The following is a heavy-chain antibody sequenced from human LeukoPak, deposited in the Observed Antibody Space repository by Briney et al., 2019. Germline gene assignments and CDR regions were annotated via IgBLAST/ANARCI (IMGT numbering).Heavy chain of an antibody. D-gene: IGHD2-2*01. Sequence: ASVKFSCKASGYTFTSYGISWVRQAPGQGLEWMGWISAYNGNTNYAQKLQGRVTMTTDTSTSTAYMELRSLRSDDTAVYYCARVGRDCSSTSCYRYYYYYYMDVWGKGTTVTVSS. CDR2: ISAYNGNT. V-gene: IGHV1-18*01. J-gene: IGHJ6*03. CDR1: GYTFTSYG. CDR3: ARVGRDCSSTSCYRYYYYYYMDV.